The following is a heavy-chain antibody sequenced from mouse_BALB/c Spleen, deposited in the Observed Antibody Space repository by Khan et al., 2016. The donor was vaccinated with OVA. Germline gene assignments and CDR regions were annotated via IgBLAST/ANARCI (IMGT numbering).Heavy chain of an antibody. CDR2: INPSNGYS. V-gene: IGHV1-4*01. Sequence: QIQLVQSGVELARPGASVKMSCKASGYTFTSYTIHWIKLRPGQGLEWIGYINPSNGYSNYNQKFKDKVTLTADKSSTTAYMQLSSLTSDDSAVYNCVRDGAYHRNDGWFAYWGLGTLVTVSA. CDR1: GYTFTSYT. J-gene: IGHJ3*01. CDR3: VRDGAYHRNDGWFAY. D-gene: IGHD2-14*01.